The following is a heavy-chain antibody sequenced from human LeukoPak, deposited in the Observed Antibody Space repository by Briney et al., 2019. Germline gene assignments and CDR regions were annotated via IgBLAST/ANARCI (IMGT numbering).Heavy chain of an antibody. V-gene: IGHV3-30*02. CDR1: GLTFSSYG. D-gene: IGHD2-2*01. J-gene: IGHJ4*02. CDR2: IRYDGSNK. Sequence: PGGSLGLSCAASGLTFSSYGMHWVRQAPGKGLEWVAFIRYDGSNKYYADSVKGRFTISRDNSKNTLYLQMNSLRAEDTAVYYCAILPVVPAAIDYWGQGTLVTVSS. CDR3: AILPVVPAAIDY.